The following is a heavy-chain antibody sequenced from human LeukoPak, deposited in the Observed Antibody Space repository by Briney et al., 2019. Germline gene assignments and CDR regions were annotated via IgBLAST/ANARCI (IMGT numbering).Heavy chain of an antibody. D-gene: IGHD4-23*01. CDR3: ARSGGHDAFDI. Sequence: SPTLSLTCAISGDSVSSYSAAWSWIRQSPSRGVEWLGRAYYRSKRYNDYAVSVKSRITINPDTSKNHFSLQLTSVTPEDTAVYYCARSGGHDAFDIWGQGTMVTVSS. CDR2: AYYRSKRYN. V-gene: IGHV6-1*01. CDR1: GDSVSSYSAA. J-gene: IGHJ3*02.